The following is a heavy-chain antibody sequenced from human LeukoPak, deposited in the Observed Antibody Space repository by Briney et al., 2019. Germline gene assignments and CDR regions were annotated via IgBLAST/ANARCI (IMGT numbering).Heavy chain of an antibody. CDR1: GFTFSGYA. D-gene: IGHD6-6*01. V-gene: IGHV3-23*01. Sequence: GGSLRLSCAASGFTFSGYAMSWVRQAPGKGLEWVSHISGSGSSTYYADSVKGRFTISRDNSKNTLYLQMNSLRAEDTAVYYCAKGYRNIAAPVADVWGKGTTVTVSS. CDR3: AKGYRNIAAPVADV. J-gene: IGHJ6*04. CDR2: ISGSGSST.